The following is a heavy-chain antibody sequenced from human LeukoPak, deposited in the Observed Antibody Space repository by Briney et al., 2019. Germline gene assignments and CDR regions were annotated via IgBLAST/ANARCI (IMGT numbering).Heavy chain of an antibody. CDR2: IYSNGNT. D-gene: IGHD3-16*01. CDR1: GFTFSSYA. V-gene: IGHV3-66*01. J-gene: IGHJ4*02. CDR3: ARDLYYVWSY. Sequence: GGSLRLSCAASGFTFSSYAMSWVRQAPGKGLEWVSVIYSNGNTYYADSVKGRFTISRDNSKNRVYLQMNSLRAEDTAVYYCARDLYYVWSYWGQGTLVTVSS.